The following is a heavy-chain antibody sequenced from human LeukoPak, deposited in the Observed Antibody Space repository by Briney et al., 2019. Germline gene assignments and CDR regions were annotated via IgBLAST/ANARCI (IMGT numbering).Heavy chain of an antibody. J-gene: IGHJ5*02. D-gene: IGHD6-13*01. CDR3: ARDAYSSSWPGTNWFDP. CDR1: GGSISSSSYY. V-gene: IGHV4-39*07. Sequence: SETLSLTCTVSGGSISSSSYYWGWLRQPPGKGLEWIGSIYYSGSTYYNPSLKSRVTISVDTSKNQFSLKLSSVTAADTAVYYCARDAYSSSWPGTNWFDPWGQGTLVTVSS. CDR2: IYYSGST.